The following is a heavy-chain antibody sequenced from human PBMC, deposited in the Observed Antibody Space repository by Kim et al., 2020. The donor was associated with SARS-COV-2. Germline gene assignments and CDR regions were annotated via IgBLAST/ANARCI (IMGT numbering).Heavy chain of an antibody. Sequence: SETLSLTCTVSGGSISSYYWSWIRQPPGKGLEWIGYIYYSGSTNYNPPLKSRVTISVDTSKNQFSLKLSSVAAADTAVYYCASPGRLGIAAWDPIAFDIWGQGTMVTVSS. CDR1: GGSISSYY. D-gene: IGHD6-13*01. CDR3: ASPGRLGIAAWDPIAFDI. J-gene: IGHJ3*02. V-gene: IGHV4-59*01. CDR2: IYYSGST.